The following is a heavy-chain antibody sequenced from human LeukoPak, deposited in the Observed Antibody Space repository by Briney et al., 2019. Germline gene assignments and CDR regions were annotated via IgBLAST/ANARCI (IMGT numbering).Heavy chain of an antibody. D-gene: IGHD6-19*01. CDR2: ISYDGSNK. CDR3: AKGFSSGKPNYFDY. J-gene: IGHJ4*02. CDR1: GFTFSSYG. Sequence: GGSLRLSCAASGFTFSSYGMHWVRQAPGKGLEWVAVISYDGSNKYYADSVKGRFTVSRDNSKNTLYLQMNSLRVEDTAVYYCAKGFSSGKPNYFDYWGQGTLVTVSS. V-gene: IGHV3-30*18.